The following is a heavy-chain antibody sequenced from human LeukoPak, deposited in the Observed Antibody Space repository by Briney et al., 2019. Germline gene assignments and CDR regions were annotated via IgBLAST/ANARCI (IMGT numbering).Heavy chain of an antibody. D-gene: IGHD6-19*01. CDR1: GGSISSSSHY. J-gene: IGHJ3*01. CDR2: IYYSGST. Sequence: SETLSLTCTVSGGSISSSSHYWGWTRHPPGKGLEWIGSIYYSGSTYYNPSLKSRVTISVDTSKNQFSLSLSSVTAADTAVYYCARMSVDHTFDFWGQGTKVTV. CDR3: ARMSVDHTFDF. V-gene: IGHV4-39*01.